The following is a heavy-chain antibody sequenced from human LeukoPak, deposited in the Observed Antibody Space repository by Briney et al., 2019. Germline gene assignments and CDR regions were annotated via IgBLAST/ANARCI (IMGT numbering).Heavy chain of an antibody. Sequence: SETLSLTCTVSGVSISSGGYYWRWIRQHPGKGLEWIGYIYYSGSTYYNPSLKSRVTISVDTSKNQFSLKLSSVTAADTAVYYCARTYSSSWQFDFWGQGTLVTVSS. CDR1: GVSISSGGYY. CDR3: ARTYSSSWQFDF. V-gene: IGHV4-31*03. J-gene: IGHJ4*02. D-gene: IGHD6-13*01. CDR2: IYYSGST.